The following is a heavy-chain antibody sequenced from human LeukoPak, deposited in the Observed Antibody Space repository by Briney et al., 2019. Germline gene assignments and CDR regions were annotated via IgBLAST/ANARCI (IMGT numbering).Heavy chain of an antibody. Sequence: PSETLSLTCAVSGGSISSSNWWSWVRQPPGKGLEWIGEIYHSGSTNYNPSLKSRVTISVDKSKNQFSLKLSSVTAADTAVYYCARVDYDILTGYEWWGQGTLVTVSS. J-gene: IGHJ4*02. CDR2: IYHSGST. CDR1: GGSISSSNW. V-gene: IGHV4-4*02. D-gene: IGHD3-9*01. CDR3: ARVDYDILTGYEW.